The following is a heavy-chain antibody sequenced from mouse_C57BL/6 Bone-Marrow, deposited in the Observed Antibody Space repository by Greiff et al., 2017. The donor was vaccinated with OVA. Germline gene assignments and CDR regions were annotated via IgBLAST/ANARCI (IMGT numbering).Heavy chain of an antibody. CDR3: ARTDYDSSYWYFDV. J-gene: IGHJ1*03. Sequence: VKLKQSGPGLVQPSQSLSITCTVSGFSLTSYGVHWVRQSPGKGLEWLGVIWSGGSTDSNAAFISRLSISKDNSKSQVFFKMNSLQADDTAIYYCARTDYDSSYWYFDVWGTGTTVTVSS. CDR1: GFSLTSYG. V-gene: IGHV2-2*01. CDR2: IWSGGST. D-gene: IGHD1-1*01.